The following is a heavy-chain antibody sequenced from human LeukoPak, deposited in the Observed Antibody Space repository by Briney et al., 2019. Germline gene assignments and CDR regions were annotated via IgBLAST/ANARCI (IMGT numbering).Heavy chain of an antibody. Sequence: GGSLRLSCTASGFSFSKYGMHWVRQAPGKGLEWVANIKQDGSEKYYVDSVKGRFTISRDNAKNSLYLQMNSLRAEDTAVYYCASWGLSYYYDSSGYPFDYWGQGTLVTVSS. CDR3: ASWGLSYYYDSSGYPFDY. V-gene: IGHV3-7*01. J-gene: IGHJ4*02. CDR1: GFSFSKYG. D-gene: IGHD3-22*01. CDR2: IKQDGSEK.